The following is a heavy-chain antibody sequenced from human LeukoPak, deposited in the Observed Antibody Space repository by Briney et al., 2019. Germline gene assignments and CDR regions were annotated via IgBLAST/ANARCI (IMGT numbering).Heavy chain of an antibody. Sequence: GGTLRLSCAASGFTFSSYWMSWVRQAPGKGLEWVANIKQDGSEKYYVDSVKGRFTISRDNAKNSLYLQMNSLRAEDTAVYYCARDLNDYVWGSYRPHYFDCWGQGTLVTVSS. D-gene: IGHD3-16*02. J-gene: IGHJ4*02. V-gene: IGHV3-7*01. CDR1: GFTFSSYW. CDR3: ARDLNDYVWGSYRPHYFDC. CDR2: IKQDGSEK.